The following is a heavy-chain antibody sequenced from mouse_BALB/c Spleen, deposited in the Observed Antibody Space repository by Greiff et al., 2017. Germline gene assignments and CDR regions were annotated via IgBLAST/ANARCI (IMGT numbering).Heavy chain of an antibody. CDR3: ARHITTVVATTSFDY. V-gene: IGHV5-6*01. Sequence: EVQRVESGGDLVKPGGSLKLSCAASGFTFSSYGMSWVRQTPDKRLEWVATISSGGSYTYYPDSVKGRFTISRDNAKNTLYLQMSSLKSEDTAMYYCARHITTVVATTSFDYWGQGTTLTVSS. J-gene: IGHJ2*01. CDR1: GFTFSSYG. D-gene: IGHD1-1*01. CDR2: ISSGGSYT.